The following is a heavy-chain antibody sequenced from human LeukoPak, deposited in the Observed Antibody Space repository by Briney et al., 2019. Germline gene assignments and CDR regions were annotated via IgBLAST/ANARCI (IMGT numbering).Heavy chain of an antibody. J-gene: IGHJ4*02. CDR2: VYHSGST. Sequence: SETLSLXCAVSGYSISSGYYWGWIRQPPRKGLEWIGSVYHSGSTYYNPSLKSRVTISVDTSKNQFSLKLSSVTAAGTAVYYCARLRGEYYFDYWGQGTLVTVSS. CDR3: ARLRGEYYFDY. CDR1: GYSISSGYY. D-gene: IGHD3-16*01. V-gene: IGHV4-38-2*01.